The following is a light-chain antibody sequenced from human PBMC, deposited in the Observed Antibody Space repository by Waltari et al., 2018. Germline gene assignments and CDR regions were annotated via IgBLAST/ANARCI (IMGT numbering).Light chain of an antibody. CDR2: KDT. V-gene: IGLV3-25*03. Sequence: QDKQRQAPGLIIDKDTQRPSGIPERFSGSSSRTTVTMTSSGVRAEDEADYFCLSADSSGTSKVFGGGTKLTVL. CDR3: LSADSSGTSKV. J-gene: IGLJ3*02.